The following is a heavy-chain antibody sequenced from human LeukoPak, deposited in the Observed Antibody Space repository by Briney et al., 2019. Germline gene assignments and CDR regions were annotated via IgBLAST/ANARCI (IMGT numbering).Heavy chain of an antibody. D-gene: IGHD5-18*01. V-gene: IGHV3-7*03. CDR1: GFTFSNYW. Sequence: GGSLRLSCAASGFTFSNYWMSWVRQAPGKGLEWVANIKQDGSEKHYVDSVKGRFTISTDNAKNSMDLQMNSLRAEDTAVYYCARGRNRWSARDTAMVLGPKTYNWFDPWGQGTLVTVSS. CDR2: IKQDGSEK. CDR3: ARGRNRWSARDTAMVLGPKTYNWFDP. J-gene: IGHJ5*02.